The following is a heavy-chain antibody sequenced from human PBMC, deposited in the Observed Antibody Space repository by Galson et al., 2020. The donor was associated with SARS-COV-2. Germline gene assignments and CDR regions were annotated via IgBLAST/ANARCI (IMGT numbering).Heavy chain of an antibody. CDR2: FDPEDGET. Sequence: ASVKVSCKVSGYTLTELSMHWVRQAPGKGLEWMGGFDPEDGETIYAQKFQGRVTMTEDTSTDTAYMELSSLRSEDTAVYYCATGRYGAGSYNYCYCGMDVWGQGTTVTVFS. CDR3: ATGRYGAGSYNYCYCGMDV. CDR1: GYTLTELS. J-gene: IGHJ6*02. D-gene: IGHD3-10*01. V-gene: IGHV1-24*01.